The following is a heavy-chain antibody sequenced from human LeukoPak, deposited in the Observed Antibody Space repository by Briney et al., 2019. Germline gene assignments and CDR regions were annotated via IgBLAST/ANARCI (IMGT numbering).Heavy chain of an antibody. D-gene: IGHD6-19*01. CDR3: ARLSQQWLVNTWFDP. J-gene: IGHJ5*02. CDR2: IYPGDSDT. CDR1: GYSFTSYW. Sequence: GESLKISRKGSGYSFTSYWIGWVRQMPGKGLEWMGIIYPGDSDTRYSPSFQGQVTISADKSISTAYLQWSSLKASDTAMYYCARLSQQWLVNTWFDPWGQGTLVTVSS. V-gene: IGHV5-51*01.